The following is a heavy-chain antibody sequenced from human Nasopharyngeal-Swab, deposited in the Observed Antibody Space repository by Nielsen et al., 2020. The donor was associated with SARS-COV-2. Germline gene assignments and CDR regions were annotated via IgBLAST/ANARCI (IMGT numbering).Heavy chain of an antibody. V-gene: IGHV3-30-3*01. Sequence: GESLKISCAASGFTFSSYAMHWVRQAPGKGLEWVAVISYDGSNKYCADSVKGRFTISRDNSKNTLYLQMNSLRAEDTAVYYCARVAGITMVRGVDYWGQGTLVTVSS. J-gene: IGHJ4*02. D-gene: IGHD3-10*01. CDR3: ARVAGITMVRGVDY. CDR2: ISYDGSNK. CDR1: GFTFSSYA.